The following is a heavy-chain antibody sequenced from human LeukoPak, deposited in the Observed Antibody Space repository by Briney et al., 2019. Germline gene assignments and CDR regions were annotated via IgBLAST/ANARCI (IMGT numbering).Heavy chain of an antibody. D-gene: IGHD2-21*02. J-gene: IGHJ5*02. CDR3: ARDICGADCYALFGP. CDR2: ISGSSTTI. V-gene: IGHV3-48*03. CDR1: GFAFSTYD. Sequence: GGSLRLSCAASGFAFSTYDMNWVRQAPGKGLEWVSYISGSSTTIYYADSVKGRFTISRDNAKNSLYLQMNSLRAEDTAIYYRARDICGADCYALFGPWGQGTLVTVSS.